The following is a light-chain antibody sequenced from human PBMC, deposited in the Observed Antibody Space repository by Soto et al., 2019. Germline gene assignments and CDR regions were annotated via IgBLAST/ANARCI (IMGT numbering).Light chain of an antibody. CDR3: QQRSNWPT. J-gene: IGKJ1*01. CDR2: GAS. V-gene: IGKV3-11*01. CDR1: QSVSGN. Sequence: EVVMTQSPGTLSVSPGERASLSCRASQSVSGNLAWYQQTPGQAPRLLIHGASTRATGIPARFSGSGSGTEFTLTISSLEPEDFAVYYCQQRSNWPTFGQGTKVDI.